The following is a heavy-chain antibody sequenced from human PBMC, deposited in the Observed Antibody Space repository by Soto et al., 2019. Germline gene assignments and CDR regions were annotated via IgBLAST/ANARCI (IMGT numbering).Heavy chain of an antibody. J-gene: IGHJ3*02. D-gene: IGHD5-12*01. CDR3: ARDHYDSPAFDI. V-gene: IGHV1-3*01. CDR1: GYTFTSYA. CDR2: INAGNGNT. Sequence: ASVKVSCKASGYTFTSYAMHWVRQAPGQRLEWMGWINAGNGNTKYSQKFQGRVTITRDTSASTAYMELSSLRSEDTAVYYCARDHYDSPAFDIRGQGTMVTVSS.